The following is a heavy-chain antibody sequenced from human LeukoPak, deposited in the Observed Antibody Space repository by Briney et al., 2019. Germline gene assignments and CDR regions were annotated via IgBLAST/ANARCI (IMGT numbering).Heavy chain of an antibody. Sequence: SQTLSLTCTVSGGSISSGSYYWSWIRQPAGKGLEWIGRIYTSGSTNYNPSLNSRVTISVATSKNQFSLKLSSVTAADTAVYYCARDLGIAAAGTGELYYYYYMDVWGKGTTVTVSS. CDR1: GGSISSGSYY. D-gene: IGHD6-13*01. V-gene: IGHV4-61*02. J-gene: IGHJ6*03. CDR3: ARDLGIAAAGTGELYYYYYMDV. CDR2: IYTSGST.